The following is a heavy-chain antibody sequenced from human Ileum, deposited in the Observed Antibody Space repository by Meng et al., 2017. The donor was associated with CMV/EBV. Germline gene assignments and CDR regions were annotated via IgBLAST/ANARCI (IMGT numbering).Heavy chain of an antibody. D-gene: IGHD6-6*01. CDR3: ARSLYSSSSVDY. Sequence: VQLLEAGGGLVLPGGSLRLSCSASGFTFSRHDLSWVRQAPGKGLEWVSRINSDGINTTYADSVKGRFTISRDNAKNTLYLQINSLRAEDTAVYYCARSLYSSSSVDYWGQGTLVTVSS. CDR1: GFTFSRHD. V-gene: IGHV3-74*02. J-gene: IGHJ4*02. CDR2: INSDGINT.